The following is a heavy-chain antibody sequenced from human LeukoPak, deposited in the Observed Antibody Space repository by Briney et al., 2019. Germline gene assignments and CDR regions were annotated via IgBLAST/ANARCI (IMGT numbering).Heavy chain of an antibody. V-gene: IGHV4-30-4*08. Sequence: PSRTLSLTCTVSGGSISSGDYYWSWIRQPPGKGLEWIGYIYYSGSTYYNPSLKSRVTISVDTSKNQFSLKLSSVTAADTAVYYCARGLAYCGGDCYSFDYRGQGTLVTVSS. CDR1: GGSISSGDYY. D-gene: IGHD2-21*01. J-gene: IGHJ4*02. CDR2: IYYSGST. CDR3: ARGLAYCGGDCYSFDY.